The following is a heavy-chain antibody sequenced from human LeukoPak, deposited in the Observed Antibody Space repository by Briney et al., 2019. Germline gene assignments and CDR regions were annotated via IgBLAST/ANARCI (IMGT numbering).Heavy chain of an antibody. J-gene: IGHJ4*02. V-gene: IGHV3-21*01. D-gene: IGHD4-23*01. CDR1: GFTLSSYN. Sequence: PGGSLRLSCAASGFTLSSYNMNWVRQAPGKGLEWVSSISSSSSNIYYADSVKGRFTISRDNSKNTLYLQMNSLRAEDTAVYYCARGVVIGSRNSGDYWGQGTLVTVSS. CDR2: ISSSSSNI. CDR3: ARGVVIGSRNSGDY.